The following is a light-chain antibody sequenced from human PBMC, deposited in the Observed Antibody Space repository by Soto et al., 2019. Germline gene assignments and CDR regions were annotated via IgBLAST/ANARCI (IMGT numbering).Light chain of an antibody. V-gene: IGLV2-14*01. J-gene: IGLJ1*01. Sequence: ALTQPAAVGGAPGRSRTISCTGTSSDVGGYNYVSWYQQHPGKAPKLMIYEVSNRPSGVSNRFSGSKSGNTASLTISGLQAEDEADYYCSSYTSSSTGVFGTGTKVTVL. CDR1: SSDVGGYNY. CDR2: EVS. CDR3: SSYTSSSTGV.